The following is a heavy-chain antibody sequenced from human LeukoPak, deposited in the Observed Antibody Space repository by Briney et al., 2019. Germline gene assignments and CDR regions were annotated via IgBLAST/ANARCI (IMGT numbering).Heavy chain of an antibody. V-gene: IGHV1-2*02. CDR2: INTNSGGT. CDR3: ARDSVDQGFDL. J-gene: IGHJ3*01. D-gene: IGHD2-2*01. Sequence: RASVTVSCKASGYSFTVNYIHWVRQAPGQGLEWMGWINTNSGGTNSAQHFKGRVTMTRDTSISTAYMELSSPTSDATAMYYCARDSVDQGFDLWGQGTMVTVSS. CDR1: GYSFTVNY.